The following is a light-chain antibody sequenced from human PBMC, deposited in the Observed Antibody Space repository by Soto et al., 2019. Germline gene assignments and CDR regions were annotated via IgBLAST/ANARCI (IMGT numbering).Light chain of an antibody. CDR3: QQRTNWPLT. J-gene: IGKJ4*01. Sequence: EIVLTQSPATLSLSPGERATLSCRASQSISSSLGWYQQNPGQAPRLLIYDASSRATGVPARFSGSGSGTDFTLTISSLEPEDFAVYYCQQRTNWPLTFGGGTKVEIK. CDR1: QSISSS. V-gene: IGKV3-11*01. CDR2: DAS.